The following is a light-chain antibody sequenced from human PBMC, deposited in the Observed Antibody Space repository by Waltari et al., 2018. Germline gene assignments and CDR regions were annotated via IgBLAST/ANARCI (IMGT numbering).Light chain of an antibody. Sequence: EIVLTQSPATLFLSPGERATLPCRPSQSVTSYLAWYHQKPGQAPRLLIYDTSTRATGIPARFSGSGSGTDFTLTINSLEPEDFAVYYCQQRSNWPPFTFGPGTKVHIK. CDR3: QQRSNWPPFT. V-gene: IGKV3-11*01. CDR2: DTS. J-gene: IGKJ3*01. CDR1: QSVTSY.